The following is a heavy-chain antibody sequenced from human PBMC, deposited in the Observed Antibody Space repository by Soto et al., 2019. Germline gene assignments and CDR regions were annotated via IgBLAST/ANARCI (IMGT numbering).Heavy chain of an antibody. CDR2: INHSGST. V-gene: IGHV4-34*01. J-gene: IGHJ6*02. Sequence: QVQLQQWGAGLLKPSETLSLTCAVYGGSFSGYYWSWIRQPPGKGLEWIGEINHSGSTNYNPSLKSRVTTSVDTSKNQFSLKLSSVTAADTAVYYCARGGLRGYSYGRRYYYGMDVWGQGTTVTVSS. D-gene: IGHD5-18*01. CDR3: ARGGLRGYSYGRRYYYGMDV. CDR1: GGSFSGYY.